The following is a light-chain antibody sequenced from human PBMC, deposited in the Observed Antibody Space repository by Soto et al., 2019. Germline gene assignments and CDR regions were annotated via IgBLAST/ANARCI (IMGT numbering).Light chain of an antibody. CDR2: GAS. Sequence: DIVITQSPGTLSLSPGERATLSCRASQSISSNYLAWYQQKPGQSHRLLIYGASSRATGIPDRFSGRGSGTDFTLTISRLEPEEFAVYVCQQYGTSPRTFGQGTKGDIK. CDR1: QSISSNY. V-gene: IGKV3-20*01. J-gene: IGKJ1*01. CDR3: QQYGTSPRT.